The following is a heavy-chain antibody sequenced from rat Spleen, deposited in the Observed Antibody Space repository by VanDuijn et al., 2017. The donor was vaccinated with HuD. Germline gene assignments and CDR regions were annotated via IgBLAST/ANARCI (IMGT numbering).Heavy chain of an antibody. J-gene: IGHJ2*01. Sequence: EVQLVESDGGLVQPGRSLKLSCAASGFTFSDYYMAWVRQAPTKGLEWVATINNDGSSTYYRDSVKGRFTISRDNSKTTLYLQMNSLRSEDTATYYCARHRYNSGYLDYWGQGVMITVSS. V-gene: IGHV5-29*01. CDR1: GFTFSDYY. D-gene: IGHD4-3*01. CDR2: INNDGSST. CDR3: ARHRYNSGYLDY.